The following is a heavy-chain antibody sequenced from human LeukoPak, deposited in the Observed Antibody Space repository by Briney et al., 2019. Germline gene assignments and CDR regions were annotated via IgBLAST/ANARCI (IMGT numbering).Heavy chain of an antibody. J-gene: IGHJ5*01. Sequence: SETLCLSRAVSGGSITIYYWSWIRQPPGKGLEWIGYISARGSPTHNPSLKSRVSISPDTSKNHLTPKLTAVTAADSAVYYCAIRSSGWHFDFDSWGQGILVIVSS. V-gene: IGHV4-4*09. D-gene: IGHD6-19*01. CDR2: ISARGSP. CDR3: AIRSSGWHFDFDS. CDR1: GGSITIYY.